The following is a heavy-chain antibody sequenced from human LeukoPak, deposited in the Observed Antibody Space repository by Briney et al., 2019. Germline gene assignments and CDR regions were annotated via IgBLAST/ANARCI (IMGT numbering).Heavy chain of an antibody. J-gene: IGHJ3*02. CDR1: GGSISSSSYY. CDR3: ARGGLKLQSAFDI. Sequence: PSETLSLTCTVSGGSISSSSYYRGWLRQPPGKGLEWIGSIYYSGSTYYNPSLKSRVSISVDTSKNQFSLRLSSVTAADTAAYNCARGGLKLQSAFDIWGQGTMVTVSS. CDR2: IYYSGST. D-gene: IGHD2-15*01. V-gene: IGHV4-39*01.